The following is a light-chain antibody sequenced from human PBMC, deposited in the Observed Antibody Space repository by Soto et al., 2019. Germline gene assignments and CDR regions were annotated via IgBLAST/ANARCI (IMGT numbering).Light chain of an antibody. V-gene: IGKV3-20*01. CDR3: HQYGSAPAWT. CDR2: GAS. J-gene: IGKJ1*01. CDR1: QSISSSY. Sequence: EIVLTQSPGTLSLFPGERATLSCRASQSISSSYLAWYQQKPGQAPRLLIHGASNRATDIPDRFSGAGSGTDLTLTISRLEPEDFAVYYCHQYGSAPAWTFGQGTKVEIK.